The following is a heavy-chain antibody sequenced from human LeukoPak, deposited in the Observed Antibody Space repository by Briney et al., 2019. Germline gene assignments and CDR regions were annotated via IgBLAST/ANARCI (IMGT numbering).Heavy chain of an antibody. Sequence: GGSLRLSCAASGFTFSNYAVNWIRQAPGKGLKWVSVISGSGSSIYYTDSVKGRFTNSRDNSKNTLYLQMNSLRAEDTAVYYCAMGATSWSGYSFPKIFQHWGRGTLVTVSS. CDR2: ISGSGSSI. V-gene: IGHV3-23*01. J-gene: IGHJ1*01. CDR1: GFTFSNYA. D-gene: IGHD3-3*01. CDR3: AMGATSWSGYSFPKIFQH.